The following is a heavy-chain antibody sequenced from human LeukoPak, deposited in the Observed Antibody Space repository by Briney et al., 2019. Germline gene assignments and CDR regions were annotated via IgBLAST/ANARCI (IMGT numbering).Heavy chain of an antibody. CDR1: GGTFSAYA. Sequence: SVKVSCKASGGTFSAYAISWVRQAPGQGLEWMGGIIPLFGKPNYAQKFQDRITIIADESTSTVYLELSNLRYEDMAVYFCASGILPGPLDYWGQGTLVTVSS. D-gene: IGHD7-27*01. CDR2: IIPLFGKP. V-gene: IGHV1-69*13. CDR3: ASGILPGPLDY. J-gene: IGHJ4*02.